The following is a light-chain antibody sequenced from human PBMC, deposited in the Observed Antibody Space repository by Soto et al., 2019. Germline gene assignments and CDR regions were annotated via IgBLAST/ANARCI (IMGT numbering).Light chain of an antibody. Sequence: EIVLTQSPGTLSLSPGERATLSCRASQSVNKNYLAWFQQNSGKAPRLLISGAFNRATGIPDRFSGSGTGTDFTLIISRLEPEDFTMYYCQLYASAPLTFGGGTKVEIK. CDR2: GAF. J-gene: IGKJ4*01. CDR3: QLYASAPLT. V-gene: IGKV3-20*01. CDR1: QSVNKNY.